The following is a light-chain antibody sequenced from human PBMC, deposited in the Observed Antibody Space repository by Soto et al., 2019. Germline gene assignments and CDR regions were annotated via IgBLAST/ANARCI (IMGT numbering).Light chain of an antibody. V-gene: IGKV1-6*01. CDR1: RDVGRD. J-gene: IGKJ1*01. Sequence: QMTQSPSSLSASVGEKIIITCRASRDVGRDVSWYQQKPGQAPTLLIYAASNLYTGVPSRFSGSRSGTEFTLTISSLQPEDFASYYCLQDYGDSRTVGQGTKVDIK. CDR3: LQDYGDSRT. CDR2: AAS.